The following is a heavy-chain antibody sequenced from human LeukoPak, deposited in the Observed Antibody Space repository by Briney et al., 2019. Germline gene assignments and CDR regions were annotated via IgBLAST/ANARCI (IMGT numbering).Heavy chain of an antibody. J-gene: IGHJ6*02. CDR1: GGSISRGSYY. V-gene: IGHV4-61*02. Sequence: PSETLSLTCTVSGGSISRGSYYWSWVRQPGGGGLEWIGRIYTSGSTNYNPYLKSRVTISVDTSKNQFSLKLSSVTAADTAVYYCARDGDSSPDYGMDVWGQGTTVTVSS. CDR3: ARDGDSSPDYGMDV. CDR2: IYTSGST. D-gene: IGHD3-22*01.